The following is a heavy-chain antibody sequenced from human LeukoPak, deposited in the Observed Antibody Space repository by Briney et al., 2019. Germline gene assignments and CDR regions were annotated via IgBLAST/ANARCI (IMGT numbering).Heavy chain of an antibody. CDR1: GFTFSSYA. CDR3: ARRGKYSSGWYWDY. J-gene: IGHJ4*02. CDR2: ISGSGGST. V-gene: IGHV3-23*01. Sequence: GGSLRLSCAASGFTFSSYAMSWVRQAPGKGLEWVSAISGSGGSTYYADSVKGRFTISRDNSKNTLYLQMNSLRAEETAVYYCARRGKYSSGWYWDYWGQGTLVTVSS. D-gene: IGHD6-19*01.